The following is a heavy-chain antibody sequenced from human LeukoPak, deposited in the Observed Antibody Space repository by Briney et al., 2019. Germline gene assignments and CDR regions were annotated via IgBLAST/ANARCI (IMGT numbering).Heavy chain of an antibody. CDR2: IYRSGST. Sequence: SETLSLACRVSGDSLSGYGWSWIRQPAGRGLEWVGRIYRSGSTNYNPSLKSRVTISIDTSMSQFSLNLKSVTAAGTGVYYCARVEPTTVFAFYIWGPGTTVTVSS. CDR3: ARVEPTTVFAFYI. V-gene: IGHV4-4*07. J-gene: IGHJ3*02. D-gene: IGHD1-1*01. CDR1: GDSLSGYG.